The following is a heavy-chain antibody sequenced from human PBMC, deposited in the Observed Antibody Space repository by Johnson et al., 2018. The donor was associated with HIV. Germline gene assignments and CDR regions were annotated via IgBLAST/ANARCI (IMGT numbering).Heavy chain of an antibody. CDR3: GISGTGPEAFDI. CDR2: ISYDGSNK. V-gene: IGHV3-30*04. J-gene: IGHJ3*02. Sequence: QVQLVESGGGVVQPGRSLRLSCAASGFTFSSYAMHWVRQAPGKGLEWVAVISYDGSNKYYADSVKGRFTISRDNSKNTLYLQMNSLRAEDTAVYYCGISGTGPEAFDIWGQGTMVTVSS. CDR1: GFTFSSYA.